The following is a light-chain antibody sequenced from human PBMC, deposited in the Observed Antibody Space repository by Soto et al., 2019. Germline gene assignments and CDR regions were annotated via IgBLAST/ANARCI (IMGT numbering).Light chain of an antibody. CDR2: DAS. CDR3: QQRSNWLTWT. V-gene: IGKV3D-20*02. CDR1: QSINSRS. Sequence: DIVLTQSPGTLSLSPGERATLSCGASQSINSRSLAWYQQKPGQAPRLLIYDASNRAIGIPARFSGSGSGTDFTLTISNLESEDFAVYYCQQRSNWLTWTFGQGTKVDIK. J-gene: IGKJ1*01.